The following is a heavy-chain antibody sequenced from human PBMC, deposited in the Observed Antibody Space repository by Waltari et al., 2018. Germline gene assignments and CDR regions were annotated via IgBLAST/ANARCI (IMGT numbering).Heavy chain of an antibody. CDR1: GFTFSSYS. J-gene: IGHJ4*02. CDR3: ARGRPGGYFDY. CDR2: ISSSSSTI. D-gene: IGHD6-6*01. Sequence: EVQLVESGGGLVQPGGSLRRSCAASGFTFSSYSMNWSRQAPGKGLEWVSYISSSSSTIYYADSVKGRFTISRDNAKNSLYLQMNSLRAEDTAVYYCARGRPGGYFDYWGQGTLVTVSS. V-gene: IGHV3-48*04.